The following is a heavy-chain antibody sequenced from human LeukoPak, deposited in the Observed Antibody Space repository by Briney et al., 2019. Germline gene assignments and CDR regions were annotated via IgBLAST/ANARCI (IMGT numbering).Heavy chain of an antibody. J-gene: IGHJ5*02. V-gene: IGHV3-7*01. D-gene: IGHD2-15*01. CDR1: GFTFSSYW. CDR3: ARGRTSGGSPVGWFDP. CDR2: IKQDGSDK. Sequence: PGGSLRLSCAASGFTFSSYWMSWVRQAPGKGLEWVANIKQDGSDKYYVDSVKGRFTISRDNAKNSLYMQMNSLRAEDTAVYYCARGRTSGGSPVGWFDPWGQGTLVTVSS.